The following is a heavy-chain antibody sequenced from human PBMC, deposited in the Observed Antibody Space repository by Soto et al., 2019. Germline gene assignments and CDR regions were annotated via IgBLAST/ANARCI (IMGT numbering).Heavy chain of an antibody. CDR1: GYTFTSYG. Sequence: ASVKVSCKASGYTFTSYGSSWVRQATRQGLEWMGWISAYNGNTNYAQKLQGRVTMTTDTSTSTAYMELRSLRSDDTAVYYCARAANWGHDAFDIWGQGTMVTVSS. V-gene: IGHV1-18*01. D-gene: IGHD7-27*01. CDR3: ARAANWGHDAFDI. J-gene: IGHJ3*02. CDR2: ISAYNGNT.